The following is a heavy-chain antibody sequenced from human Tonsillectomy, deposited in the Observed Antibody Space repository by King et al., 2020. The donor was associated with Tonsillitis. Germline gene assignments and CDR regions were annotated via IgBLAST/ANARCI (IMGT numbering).Heavy chain of an antibody. D-gene: IGHD5-12*01. CDR2: IKQGGSDR. J-gene: IGHJ4*02. Sequence: VQLVESGGGLVQPGGSLRLSCAASGFSFSSYWMSWVRQAPGKGLEWVANIKQGGSDRYYVDSVKGRFTISRDNAKNSLYLQRNSLRVEDTAVYYCARDLWGYNDYDAYWGQGTLVTVSS. CDR3: ARDLWGYNDYDAY. CDR1: GFSFSSYW. V-gene: IGHV3-7*01.